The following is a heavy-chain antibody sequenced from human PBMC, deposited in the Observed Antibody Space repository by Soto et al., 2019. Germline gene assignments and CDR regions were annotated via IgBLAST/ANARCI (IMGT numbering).Heavy chain of an antibody. J-gene: IGHJ1*01. Sequence: PGGSLRLSCAASGFTFSSYAMSWVRQAPGKGLEWVSAISRSGASIYYADSVRGRLNISRYHSKNALYLQFISLRAEFSSVYYCAKDDYGVDIQYFQHWGQGTLVTVSS. CDR1: GFTFSSYA. V-gene: IGHV3-23*01. D-gene: IGHD4-17*01. CDR3: AKDDYGVDIQYFQH. CDR2: ISRSGASI.